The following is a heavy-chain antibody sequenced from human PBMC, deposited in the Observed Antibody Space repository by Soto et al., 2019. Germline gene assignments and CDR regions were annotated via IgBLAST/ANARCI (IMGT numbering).Heavy chain of an antibody. CDR1: GGTFSSYA. CDR3: ARNLPDYDIWTGWARRIPRYYGMDV. D-gene: IGHD3-9*01. Sequence: SVRVSCKASGGTFSSYAISWVRQAPGQGLEWMGGIIPIFGTANYAQKFQGRVTITADKSTSTAYMELSSLRSEDTAVYYCARNLPDYDIWTGWARRIPRYYGMDVWGQGTTVTVS. V-gene: IGHV1-69*06. CDR2: IIPIFGTA. J-gene: IGHJ6*02.